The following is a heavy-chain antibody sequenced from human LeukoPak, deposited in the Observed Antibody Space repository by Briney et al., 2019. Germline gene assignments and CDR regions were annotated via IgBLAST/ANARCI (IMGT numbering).Heavy chain of an antibody. CDR3: ARDSRGSGRDY. Sequence: GGSLRLSCAASGFTVSSNYMSWVRQAPGKGREWVANIKQDGSEKYYVDSVKGRFTISRDNATNSLYLQMNSLRAEDTAVYYCARDSRGSGRDYWGQGTLVTVSS. J-gene: IGHJ4*02. V-gene: IGHV3-7*01. CDR2: IKQDGSEK. CDR1: GFTVSSNY. D-gene: IGHD6-19*01.